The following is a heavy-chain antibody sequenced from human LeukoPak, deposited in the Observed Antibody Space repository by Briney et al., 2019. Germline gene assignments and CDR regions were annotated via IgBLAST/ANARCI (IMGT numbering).Heavy chain of an antibody. V-gene: IGHV1-2*02. CDR3: ARDRVGRFLVVV. CDR1: GYTFTGYY. Sequence: ASVKVSCKASGYTFTGYYMHWVRQAPGQGLEWMGWINPNSGGTNYAQKFQGRVTMTRDTSIGTAYMELSRLRSDDTAVYYCARDRVGRFLVVVWGQGTLVTVSS. CDR2: INPNSGGT. D-gene: IGHD3-3*01. J-gene: IGHJ4*02.